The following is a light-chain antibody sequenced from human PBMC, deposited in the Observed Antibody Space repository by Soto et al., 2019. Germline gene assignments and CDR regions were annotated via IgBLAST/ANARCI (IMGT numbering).Light chain of an antibody. CDR3: QQYYSTPVT. Sequence: DIVMTQSPDSLAVSLGERATINCKSSQSVLYSSNNKNYLAWYQQKPGQPPKLLIYWASTRESGVPDRFSGSGSGTDFTLTISSLQPEDVAFYYCQQYYSTPVTFGPGTKVDLK. CDR2: WAS. V-gene: IGKV4-1*01. CDR1: QSVLYSSNNKNY. J-gene: IGKJ3*01.